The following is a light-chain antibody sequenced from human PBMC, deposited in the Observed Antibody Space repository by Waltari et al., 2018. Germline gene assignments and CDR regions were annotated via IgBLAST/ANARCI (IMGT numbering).Light chain of an antibody. CDR2: WAS. J-gene: IGKJ1*01. CDR1: PRLLYNSNDKNY. CDR3: QQYYSRRT. Sequence: DIVMTQSPDSLAVSLGERVTINCKSSPRLLYNSNDKNYLAWYQQQPGQPPKLLFYWASTRHSGVPNRFSGSGSATDFTLTISSLQAEDVAVYYGQQYYSRRTFGQGTRVEIK. V-gene: IGKV4-1*01.